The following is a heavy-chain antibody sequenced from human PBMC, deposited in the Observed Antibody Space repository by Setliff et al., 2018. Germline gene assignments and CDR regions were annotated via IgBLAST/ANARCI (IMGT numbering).Heavy chain of an antibody. CDR1: GGSISSSSYY. V-gene: IGHV4-39*01. CDR3: ARHVVQYDFRSGYYGDYYYYMDV. CDR2: IYYSGST. Sequence: KPSETLSLTCTVSGGSISSSSYYWGWIRQPPGKGLEWIGSIYYSGSTYYNPSLKSRVTISVDTSKNQFSLKLNSVTAADTAVYYCARHVVQYDFRSGYYGDYYYYMDVWGKGTTVTVSS. D-gene: IGHD3-3*01. J-gene: IGHJ6*03.